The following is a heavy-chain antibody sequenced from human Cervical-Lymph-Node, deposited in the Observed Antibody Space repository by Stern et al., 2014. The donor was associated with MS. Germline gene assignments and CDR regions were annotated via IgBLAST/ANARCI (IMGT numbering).Heavy chain of an antibody. CDR2: ISSSSSTI. D-gene: IGHD4-17*01. Sequence: EMQLVESGGGLVQPGGSLRLSCAASGFTFSSYSMNWVRQAPGKGLEWVSYISSSSSTIYYADSVKGRFTISRDNAKNSLYLQMNSLRDEDTAVYYCARGPYGDYVVRPDYFDYWGQGTLVTVSS. J-gene: IGHJ4*02. V-gene: IGHV3-48*02. CDR3: ARGPYGDYVVRPDYFDY. CDR1: GFTFSSYS.